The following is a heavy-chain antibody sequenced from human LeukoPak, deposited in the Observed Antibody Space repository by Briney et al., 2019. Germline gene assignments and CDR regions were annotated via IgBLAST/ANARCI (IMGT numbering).Heavy chain of an antibody. CDR1: GFTFSSYA. J-gene: IGHJ5*02. Sequence: GGSLRLSCAASGFTFSSYAMSWVRQAPGKGLEWVGFIRSKAYGGTTEYAASVKGRFTISRDDSKSIAYLQMNSLKTEDTAVYYCTSSDHMNWFDPWGQGTLVTVSS. D-gene: IGHD2-21*01. CDR3: TSSDHMNWFDP. V-gene: IGHV3-49*04. CDR2: IRSKAYGGTT.